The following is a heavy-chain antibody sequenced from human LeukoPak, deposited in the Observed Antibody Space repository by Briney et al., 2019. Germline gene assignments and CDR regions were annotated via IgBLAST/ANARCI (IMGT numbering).Heavy chain of an antibody. J-gene: IGHJ2*01. CDR1: GFTFDDYG. Sequence: GGSLRLSCAASGFTFDDYGMSWVRQAPGKGLEWVSGINWNGGSTGYADSVKGRFTNSRDNAKNSLYLQMNSLRAEDTALYHCARGLSSIAAGGYFDLWGRGTLVTVSS. CDR2: INWNGGST. CDR3: ARGLSSIAAGGYFDL. V-gene: IGHV3-20*01. D-gene: IGHD6-6*01.